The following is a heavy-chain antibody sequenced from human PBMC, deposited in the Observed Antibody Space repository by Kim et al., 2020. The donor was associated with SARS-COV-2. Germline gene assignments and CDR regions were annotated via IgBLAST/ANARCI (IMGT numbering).Heavy chain of an antibody. V-gene: IGHV3-48*02. Sequence: GSLRLSCAASGFTFSRSNMNWVRQAPGKGPEWLSYVSSSGDSKFYADSVKGRFTVSRDNAKDSLYLQMNSLRDEDTAVYYCGRDGADYYGSGSYVTAWGQGTLVTVSS. D-gene: IGHD3-10*01. CDR3: GRDGADYYGSGSYVTA. CDR1: GFTFSRSN. J-gene: IGHJ5*02. CDR2: VSSSGDSK.